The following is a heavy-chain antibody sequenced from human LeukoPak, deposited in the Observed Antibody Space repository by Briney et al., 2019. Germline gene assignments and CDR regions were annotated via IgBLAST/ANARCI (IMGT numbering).Heavy chain of an antibody. CDR2: ISYDGNNK. Sequence: GGSLRLSCAASGLTFSNYGMHWVRQAPGKGLEWVAIISYDGNNKYYADSVKGRFTISRDNSKNTLYLQMNSPRAEDTAMYYCAKDMTYGDFVFDYWGQGTLVTVSS. J-gene: IGHJ4*02. CDR3: AKDMTYGDFVFDY. CDR1: GLTFSNYG. V-gene: IGHV3-30*18. D-gene: IGHD4-17*01.